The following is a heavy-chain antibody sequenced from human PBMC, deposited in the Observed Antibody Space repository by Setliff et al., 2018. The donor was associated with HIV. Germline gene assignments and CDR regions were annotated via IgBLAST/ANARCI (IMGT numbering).Heavy chain of an antibody. CDR3: GRDRGWDRRYFEY. V-gene: IGHV1-18*01. CDR1: GHTFSDYG. CDR2: INAYNGDT. J-gene: IGHJ4*02. D-gene: IGHD1-26*01. Sequence: GASVKVSCKASGHTFSDYGISWMRQAPGQGFEWLGWINAYNGDTNYAPKFQGRVTMTRDKSTSTAYMELRSLRSDDTAVYYCGRDRGWDRRYFEYWGQGTLVTVS.